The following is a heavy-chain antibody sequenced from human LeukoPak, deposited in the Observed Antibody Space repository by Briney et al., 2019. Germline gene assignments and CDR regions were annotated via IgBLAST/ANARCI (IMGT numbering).Heavy chain of an antibody. D-gene: IGHD3-10*01. J-gene: IGHJ4*02. Sequence: SETLSLTCTVSGGSISTYYWSWIRQPPGKGLEWIGYISKSGSTKYNPSLKSRVTISVDTSKNQFSLKLSSVTAADTAVYYCARGGSDYFDYWGQGTLVTVSS. CDR2: ISKSGST. CDR1: GGSISTYY. V-gene: IGHV4-59*12. CDR3: ARGGSDYFDY.